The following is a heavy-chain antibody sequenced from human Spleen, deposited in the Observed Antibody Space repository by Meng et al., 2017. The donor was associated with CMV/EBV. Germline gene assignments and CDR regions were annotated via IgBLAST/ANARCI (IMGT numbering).Heavy chain of an antibody. CDR2: VYPYNGNT. J-gene: IGHJ6*02. V-gene: IGHV1-18*04. Sequence: ASVKVSCKASGYTFTSYYMHWVRQAPGLGLEWMGWVYPYNGNTNYAQSLQGRVTMTTDTSTSTAYMELRSLTSDDAAVYYCARSKIAARSHYYYGMDVWGQGTTVTVSS. CDR1: GYTFTSYY. D-gene: IGHD6-6*01. CDR3: ARSKIAARSHYYYGMDV.